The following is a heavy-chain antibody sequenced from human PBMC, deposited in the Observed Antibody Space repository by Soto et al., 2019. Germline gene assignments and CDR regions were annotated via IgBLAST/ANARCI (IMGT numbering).Heavy chain of an antibody. CDR1: GFTFSGYG. V-gene: IGHV3-48*02. CDR2: ISSTISAI. CDR3: ARGRRDHWYFDL. Sequence: EVQLVESGGGLVQPGGSLRLSCAASGFTFSGYGMNWVRQAPGKGLEWVSYISSTISAIYYADSVKGRFTISRDNAKNSLFLQRNSLRDEDTAVYYCARGRRDHWYFDLWGRGTLVTVSS. J-gene: IGHJ2*01.